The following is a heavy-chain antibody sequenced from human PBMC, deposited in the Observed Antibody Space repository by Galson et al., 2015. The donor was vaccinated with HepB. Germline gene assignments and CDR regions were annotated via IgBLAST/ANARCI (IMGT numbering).Heavy chain of an antibody. D-gene: IGHD2-2*01. J-gene: IGHJ4*02. Sequence: SLRLSCAASGVTFSAYGMHWVRQAPGKGLQWVAVVSYHGSNKYYADSVKGRLTISRDNSKNTLYLQMNSLRAEDTAVYYCAKDGVRYCTTASCYGGLDYWGQGTLVTVSS. CDR1: GVTFSAYG. CDR3: AKDGVRYCTTASCYGGLDY. CDR2: VSYHGSNK. V-gene: IGHV3-30*18.